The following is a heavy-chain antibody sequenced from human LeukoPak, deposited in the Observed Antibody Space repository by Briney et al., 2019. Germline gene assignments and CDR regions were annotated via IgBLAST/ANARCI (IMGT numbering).Heavy chain of an antibody. V-gene: IGHV4-59*01. Sequence: PSETLSLTCTVSGASISSYYWSWIRQPPGKGLEWIGYIYYSGSTNYNPSLKSRVTISVDTSKNQLSLGLSSVTAADTAVYYCARGRVVGASTPYFDYWGQGTLVTVSS. J-gene: IGHJ4*02. CDR3: ARGRVVGASTPYFDY. D-gene: IGHD1-26*01. CDR1: GASISSYY. CDR2: IYYSGST.